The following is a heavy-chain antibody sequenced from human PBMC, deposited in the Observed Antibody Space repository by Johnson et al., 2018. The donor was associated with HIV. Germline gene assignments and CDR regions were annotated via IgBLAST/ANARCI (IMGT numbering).Heavy chain of an antibody. CDR3: ARTGITFGGVIDPHDAFDI. CDR2: ISYDGSNK. J-gene: IGHJ3*02. CDR1: GFTFSSYA. V-gene: IGHV3-30-3*01. Sequence: QVQLVESGGGVVQPGRSLRLSCAASGFTFSSYALHWVRQAPGKGLEWVAVISYDGSNKYYADSVKGRFTISRYNSKNTLYLQMNSLRAEDTAVYYCARTGITFGGVIDPHDAFDIWGHGTMVTVSS. D-gene: IGHD3-16*02.